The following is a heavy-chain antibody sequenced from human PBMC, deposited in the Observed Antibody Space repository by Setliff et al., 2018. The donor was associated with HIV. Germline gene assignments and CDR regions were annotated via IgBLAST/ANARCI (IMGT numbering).Heavy chain of an antibody. CDR1: GFTFSDYW. CDR2: INQDGDDK. V-gene: IGHV3-7*03. D-gene: IGHD6-19*01. Sequence: GGSLRLSCAASGFTFSDYWMTWVRQAPGKGLEWVANINQDGDDKYYVDSVKGRFAISRDNAKNSLYLQMESLRVEDTAVYYCARSGPSGYSSGWYRGYFDPWGQGTLVTVSS. CDR3: ARSGPSGYSSGWYRGYFDP. J-gene: IGHJ5*02.